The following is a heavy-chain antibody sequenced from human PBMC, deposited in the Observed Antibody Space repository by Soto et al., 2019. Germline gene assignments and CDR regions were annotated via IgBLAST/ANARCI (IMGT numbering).Heavy chain of an antibody. V-gene: IGHV3-30-3*01. D-gene: IGHD6-19*01. CDR1: GFTFSSYA. CDR3: ARGDLGQWLVLVY. Sequence: QVQLVESGGGVVQPGRSLRLSCAASGFTFSSYAMHWVRQAPGEGLEWVAVISYDGSNKYYADSVKGRFTISRDNSKNTLYLQMNSLRAEDTAVYYCARGDLGQWLVLVYWGQGTLVTVSS. J-gene: IGHJ4*02. CDR2: ISYDGSNK.